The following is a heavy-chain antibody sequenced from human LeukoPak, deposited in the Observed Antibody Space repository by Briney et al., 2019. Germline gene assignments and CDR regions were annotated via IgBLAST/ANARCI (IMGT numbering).Heavy chain of an antibody. D-gene: IGHD5-24*01. CDR1: GGSISDYF. CDR3: ASERRDGYNRSDY. Sequence: SETLSLTCSVSGGSISDYFWSWIRQPPGKGLEWIGYIYHTGNTNCNPSLKGRVTISVDKSKNQFSLKLTSVTAADTAVYYCASERRDGYNRSDYWGQGTLVTVSS. CDR2: IYHTGNT. V-gene: IGHV4-59*01. J-gene: IGHJ4*02.